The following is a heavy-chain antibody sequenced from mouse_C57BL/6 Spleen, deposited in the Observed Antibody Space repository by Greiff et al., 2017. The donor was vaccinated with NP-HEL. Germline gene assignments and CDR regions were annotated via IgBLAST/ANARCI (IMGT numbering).Heavy chain of an antibody. D-gene: IGHD3-2*02. Sequence: VKLVESGPGLVQPSQSLSITCTVSGFSLTSYGVHWVRQSPGKGLEWLGVIWRGGSTDYNAAFMSRLSITKDNSKSQVFFKMNSLQADDTAIYYCAKEGSSGLAWFAYWGQGTLVTVSA. CDR3: AKEGSSGLAWFAY. V-gene: IGHV2-5*01. CDR2: IWRGGST. CDR1: GFSLTSYG. J-gene: IGHJ3*01.